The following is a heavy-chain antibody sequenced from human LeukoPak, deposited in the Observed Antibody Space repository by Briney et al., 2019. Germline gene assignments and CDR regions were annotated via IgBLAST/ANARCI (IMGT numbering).Heavy chain of an antibody. CDR2: IIPIFGTA. D-gene: IGHD2-21*02. V-gene: IGHV1-69*05. CDR3: ARGLAYCGGDCYSNYYYMDV. CDR1: GGTFSSYA. Sequence: GSSVKVSCKASGGTFSSYAISWLRQAPGQGLEWMGGIIPIFGTANYAQKFQGRVTITTDGSTSTAYMELSSLRSEDTAVYYCARGLAYCGGDCYSNYYYMDVWGKGTTVTVSS. J-gene: IGHJ6*03.